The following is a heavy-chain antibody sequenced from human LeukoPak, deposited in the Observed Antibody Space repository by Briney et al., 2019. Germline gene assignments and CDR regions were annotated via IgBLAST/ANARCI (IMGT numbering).Heavy chain of an antibody. D-gene: IGHD3-22*01. Sequence: GGSLRLSCAASGFTVSSNYMTWVRQAPGKGLEWVSVIYSGGDTYYADSVKGRFTISRDNSENTLYLQMNSLRAEDTALYYCARDRRYYDSSGYYKRNDYWGQGTLVTVSS. CDR1: GFTVSSNY. J-gene: IGHJ4*02. CDR3: ARDRRYYDSSGYYKRNDY. V-gene: IGHV3-66*01. CDR2: IYSGGDT.